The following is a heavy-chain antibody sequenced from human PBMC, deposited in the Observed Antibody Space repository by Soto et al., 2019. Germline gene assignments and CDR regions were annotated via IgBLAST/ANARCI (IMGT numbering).Heavy chain of an antibody. CDR3: ARVIGTTGWFDP. CDR1: GVSISSGDYY. J-gene: IGHJ5*02. V-gene: IGHV4-30-4*01. CDR2: IYYSGST. Sequence: QVQLQESGPGLVKPSQTLSLTCTVSGVSISSGDYYWSWIRQPPGKGLEWIGYIYYSGSTYYNPSLKSRVTISIDTSKNQFSLKLSSLTAADTAVYYCARVIGTTGWFDPWGQGTLVTVSS. D-gene: IGHD1-7*01.